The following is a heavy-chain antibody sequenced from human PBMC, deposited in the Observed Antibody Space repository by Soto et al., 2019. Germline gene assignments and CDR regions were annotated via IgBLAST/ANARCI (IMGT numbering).Heavy chain of an antibody. V-gene: IGHV4-31*01. Sequence: QVQLQESGPGLVKPSQTLSLTCTVSGGSISSGGYYWSWIRQHPGKGLEWIGYIYYSGSTYYNPSLKSLVTISVDTSKNQFSLKLSSVTAADTAVYYCARVILWFGELWGPYGMDVWGQGTTVTVSS. CDR2: IYYSGST. J-gene: IGHJ6*02. CDR1: GGSISSGGYY. D-gene: IGHD3-10*01. CDR3: ARVILWFGELWGPYGMDV.